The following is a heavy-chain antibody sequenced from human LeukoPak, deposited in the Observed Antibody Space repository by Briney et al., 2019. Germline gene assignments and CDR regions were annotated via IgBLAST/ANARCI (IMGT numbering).Heavy chain of an antibody. CDR2: IYSGGTT. V-gene: IGHV3-53*01. J-gene: IGHJ4*02. D-gene: IGHD6-13*01. CDR1: GFTVSNNY. CDR3: ARDMAAAGYFDY. Sequence: PGGSLRLSCAASGFTVSNNYMSWVRQAPGSGLEWVSVIYSGGTTYYADSVKGRFTISRDNSKNTLYLQMNSLRAEDTAVYYCARDMAAAGYFDYWGQGTLVTVSS.